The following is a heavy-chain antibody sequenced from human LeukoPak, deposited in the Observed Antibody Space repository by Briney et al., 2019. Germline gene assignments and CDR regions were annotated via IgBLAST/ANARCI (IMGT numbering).Heavy chain of an antibody. Sequence: GGSLRLSCAASGFTFSTFAMIWVRQAPGKGLEWVANIKQDGSEKYYVDSVKGRFTISRDNAKNSLYLQMNSLRAEDTAVYFCARGVYGDSYYYYYMDVWGKGTTVTISS. CDR1: GFTFSTFA. CDR3: ARGVYGDSYYYYYMDV. D-gene: IGHD4-17*01. J-gene: IGHJ6*03. CDR2: IKQDGSEK. V-gene: IGHV3-7*01.